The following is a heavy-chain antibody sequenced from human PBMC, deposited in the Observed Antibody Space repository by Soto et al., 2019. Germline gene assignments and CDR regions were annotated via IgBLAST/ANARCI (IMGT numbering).Heavy chain of an antibody. D-gene: IGHD2-8*01. CDR3: AKNGQPPYYYYGLDV. CDR1: GYTFSRYG. CDR2: ISGYNGDT. V-gene: IGHV1-18*01. J-gene: IGHJ6*02. Sequence: ASVKVSCKASGYTFSRYGISWVRQAPGQGLEWMGWISGYNGDTNYAQKFQGRVTMTIDTSTTTAYMELRGLSSDDTAIYYCAKNGQPPYYYYGLDVWGQGTTVTVSS.